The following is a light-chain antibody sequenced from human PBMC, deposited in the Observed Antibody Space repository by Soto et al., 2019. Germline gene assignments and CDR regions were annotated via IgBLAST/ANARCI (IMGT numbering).Light chain of an antibody. CDR3: QQYNNWPRT. Sequence: EIVMTQSPATLSVSPGEGATLSCRASQSVSSNLAWFQQKPGQAPRLLIYGASTRATGIPARFSGSGSGTEFTLTISSLRSEDFAVYYCQQYNNWPRTFGQGTRWIS. J-gene: IGKJ1*01. CDR2: GAS. V-gene: IGKV3-15*01. CDR1: QSVSSN.